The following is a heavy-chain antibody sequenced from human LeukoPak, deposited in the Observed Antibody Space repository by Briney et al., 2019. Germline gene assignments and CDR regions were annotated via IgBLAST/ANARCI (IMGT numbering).Heavy chain of an antibody. V-gene: IGHV3-66*01. CDR2: IYSGGST. CDR1: GFTVSSNY. Sequence: PGGSLRLSCAASGFTVSSNYMSWVRQAPGKGLEWVSVIYSGGSTYYADSVKGRFTISRDNSKNTLYLQMNSLRAEDTAVYYCAKDPPYSSSWYDYWGQGTLVTVSS. CDR3: AKDPPYSSSWYDY. J-gene: IGHJ4*02. D-gene: IGHD6-13*01.